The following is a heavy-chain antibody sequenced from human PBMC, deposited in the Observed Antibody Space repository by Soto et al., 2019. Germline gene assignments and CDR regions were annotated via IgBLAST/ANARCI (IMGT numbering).Heavy chain of an antibody. CDR1: GGSISNGDYY. V-gene: IGHV4-30-4*01. J-gene: IGHJ4*02. Sequence: QVQLQESGPGLVKPSQTLSLTCTVSGGSISNGDYYWSWIRQPPGKSLEWIAYVYYRGTTYYNPSLMSRTVISVDTSRNQFSLKLSSVTAADTAVYYCAREWILPRYIYYWGQGILVTVSS. CDR3: AREWILPRYIYY. D-gene: IGHD5-18*01. CDR2: VYYRGTT.